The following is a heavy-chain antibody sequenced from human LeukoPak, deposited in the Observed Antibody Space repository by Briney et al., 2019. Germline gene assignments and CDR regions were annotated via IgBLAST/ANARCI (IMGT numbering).Heavy chain of an antibody. Sequence: PSETLSLTCNVSGGSISSSSYYWGWIRQPPGKGLEWIGSIYYSGSTYYNPSLKSRVTISVDTSKNQFSLKLSSVTAADTAVYYCARAPRITMIVVVITYFDYWGQGTLVTVSS. CDR3: ARAPRITMIVVVITYFDY. V-gene: IGHV4-39*01. J-gene: IGHJ4*02. CDR1: GGSISSSSYY. D-gene: IGHD3-22*01. CDR2: IYYSGST.